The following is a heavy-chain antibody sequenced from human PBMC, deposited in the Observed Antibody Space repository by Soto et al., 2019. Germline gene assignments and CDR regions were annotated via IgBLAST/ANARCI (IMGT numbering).Heavy chain of an antibody. CDR2: IIPFFRTA. CDR1: GGTFSRYA. J-gene: IGHJ6*01. CDR3: ARAYCTGGSGFSDLGVYGMDV. Sequence: QVQLVQSGAEVKKPGSSVKVSCKASGGTFSRYAISWVRQAPGQGLEWMGGIIPFFRTAYYAQKFQGRVSITADESTSTAYMELSSLKSEDTAVFYCARAYCTGGSGFSDLGVYGMDVW. D-gene: IGHD2-15*01. V-gene: IGHV1-69*01.